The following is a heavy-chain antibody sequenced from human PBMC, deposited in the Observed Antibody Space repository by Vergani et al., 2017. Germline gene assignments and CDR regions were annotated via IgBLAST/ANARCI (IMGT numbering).Heavy chain of an antibody. V-gene: IGHV1-69*01. Sequence: QVQLVQSGAEVKKPGSSVKVSCKASGGTFSSYAISWVRQAPGQGLEWMGGIIPIFGTANYAQKFQGRVTITADESTSTAYMELSSLRSEDTAVYYCVRGIICGGDCYRYYYYYYMDVWGKGTTVTVSS. CDR3: VRGIICGGDCYRYYYYYYMDV. CDR1: GGTFSSYA. D-gene: IGHD2-21*02. CDR2: IIPIFGTA. J-gene: IGHJ6*03.